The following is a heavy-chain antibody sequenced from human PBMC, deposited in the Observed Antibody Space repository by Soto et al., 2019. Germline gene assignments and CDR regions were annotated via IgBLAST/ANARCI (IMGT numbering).Heavy chain of an antibody. CDR2: IYYSGST. J-gene: IGHJ4*02. V-gene: IGHV4-30-4*01. CDR3: AICGGNSISFNY. CDR1: GGSISSGEYY. Sequence: QVQLQESGPGLVKPSQTLSLTCTVSGGSISSGEYYWSWIRQPPGKGLEWIGYIYYSGSTYYTPSRTSRVTTPVDPSNNQFSLKLTSVTAADPAVYDCAICGGNSISFNYWGQGTLVTVSS. D-gene: IGHD2-21*02.